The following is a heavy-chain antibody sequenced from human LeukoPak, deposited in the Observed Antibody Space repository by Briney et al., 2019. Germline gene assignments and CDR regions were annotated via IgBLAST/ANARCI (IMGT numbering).Heavy chain of an antibody. D-gene: IGHD3-16*01. CDR3: ARETFGGVTRIFDY. CDR1: GFTFSSYE. CDR2: ISSSGSTI. Sequence: PGGSLRLSCAASGFTFSSYEMNWVRQAPGKGLEWVSYISSSGSTIYYADSVKGRFTISRDNAKNSLYLQMNSLRAEDTAVYYCARETFGGVTRIFDYWGQGTLVTVSS. V-gene: IGHV3-48*03. J-gene: IGHJ4*02.